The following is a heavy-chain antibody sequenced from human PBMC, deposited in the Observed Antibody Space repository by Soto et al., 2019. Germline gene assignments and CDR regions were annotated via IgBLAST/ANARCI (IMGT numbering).Heavy chain of an antibody. Sequence: QVQVVQSGDEVKETGASVRVSCKTSGYSFTAYGISWVRQAPGQGLEWMGWISCYNGKTKYAQKVQGRVTMTTDTSTITAYMEVRSLISDDTAIYYCARDAPPPELRFLEWHNYDYNGMDVWGQGTTVTVSS. CDR3: ARDAPPPELRFLEWHNYDYNGMDV. CDR1: GYSFTAYG. J-gene: IGHJ6*02. D-gene: IGHD3-3*01. CDR2: ISCYNGKT. V-gene: IGHV1-18*01.